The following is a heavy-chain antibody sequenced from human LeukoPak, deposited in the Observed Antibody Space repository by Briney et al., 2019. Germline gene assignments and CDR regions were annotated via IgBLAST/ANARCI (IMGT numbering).Heavy chain of an antibody. J-gene: IGHJ4*02. V-gene: IGHV4-31*03. Sequence: SETLSLTCTVSGGSISSGGYYWSWIRQHPGKGLEWIGYIYYSGSTYYNPSLKSRVTISVDTSKNQFSLKLSPVTAADTAVYCCAREKASGVAGSVSDYWGQGTLVTVSS. CDR3: AREKASGVAGSVSDY. CDR1: GGSISSGGYY. D-gene: IGHD6-19*01. CDR2: IYYSGST.